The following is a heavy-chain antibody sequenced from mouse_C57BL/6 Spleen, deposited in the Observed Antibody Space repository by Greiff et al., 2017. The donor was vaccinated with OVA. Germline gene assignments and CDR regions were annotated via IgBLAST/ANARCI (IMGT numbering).Heavy chain of an antibody. CDR2: IWSDGST. CDR1: GFSLTSYG. CDR3: ARLYDYDEGYYAMDY. Sequence: VQLQESGPGLVAPSQSLSITCTVSGFSLTSYGVHWVRQPPGKGLEWLVVIWSDGSTTYNSALKSRLSISKDNSKSQVFLKMNSLQTDDTAMYYCARLYDYDEGYYAMDYWGQGTSVTVSS. J-gene: IGHJ4*01. D-gene: IGHD2-4*01. V-gene: IGHV2-6*03.